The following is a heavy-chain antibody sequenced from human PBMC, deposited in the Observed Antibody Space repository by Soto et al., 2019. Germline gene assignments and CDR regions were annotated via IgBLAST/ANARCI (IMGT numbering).Heavy chain of an antibody. CDR3: ARGRTPIDY. D-gene: IGHD2-15*01. Sequence: ASVKVSCKASGYTFTNFGISSVRPAPGQGLEWMGWIRAYNGNTNYAQKFQGRVTMTTDTSTSTAYMELRSLRSDDTVVYYCARGRTPIDYWGQGTPVTVSS. CDR1: GYTFTNFG. V-gene: IGHV1-18*01. J-gene: IGHJ4*02. CDR2: IRAYNGNT.